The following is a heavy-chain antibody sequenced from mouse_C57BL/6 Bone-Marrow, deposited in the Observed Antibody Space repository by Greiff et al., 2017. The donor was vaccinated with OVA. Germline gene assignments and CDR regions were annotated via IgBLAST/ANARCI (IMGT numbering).Heavy chain of an antibody. D-gene: IGHD2-5*01. CDR3: TRGYSNYYAMDD. J-gene: IGHJ4*01. V-gene: IGHV1-15*01. CDR1: GYTFTDYE. CDR2: IDPETGGT. Sequence: QVQLQQSGAELVRPGASVTLSCTASGYTFTDYEMHWVKQTPVHGLEWIGAIDPETGGTASNQKFKGKAILPADKSSSTAYMELRSLTSEDSAVYYCTRGYSNYYAMDDWGQGTAVTVSS.